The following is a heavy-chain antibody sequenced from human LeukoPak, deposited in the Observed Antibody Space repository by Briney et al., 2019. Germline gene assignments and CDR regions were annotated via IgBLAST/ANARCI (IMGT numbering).Heavy chain of an antibody. J-gene: IGHJ4*02. CDR3: AISEYSSVWYGY. CDR1: GYTFTSYG. Sequence: ASVKVSCKASGYTFTSYGISWVRQAPGQGLEWMGCISAYNGNTNYAQRLQGRVTMTTDTSTSTAYMELRSLRSDDTTVYYCAISEYSSVWYGYWGQGTLVTVST. CDR2: ISAYNGNT. V-gene: IGHV1-18*01. D-gene: IGHD6-19*01.